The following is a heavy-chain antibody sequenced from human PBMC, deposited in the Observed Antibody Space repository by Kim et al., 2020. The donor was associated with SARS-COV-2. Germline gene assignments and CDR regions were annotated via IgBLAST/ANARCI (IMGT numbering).Heavy chain of an antibody. D-gene: IGHD3-16*01. J-gene: IGHJ4*02. CDR1: GFMFSTSA. V-gene: IGHV3-30*04. CDR3: ARDVSWGQSLDC. Sequence: GGSLRLSCAASGFMFSTSAMHWVRQAPGKGLEWVAVMSYDGRNKYYLDSVKGRFTISRDNSKNTLYLQMISLRAEDTAVYFCARDVSWGQSLDCWGQETLVTVSS. CDR2: MSYDGRNK.